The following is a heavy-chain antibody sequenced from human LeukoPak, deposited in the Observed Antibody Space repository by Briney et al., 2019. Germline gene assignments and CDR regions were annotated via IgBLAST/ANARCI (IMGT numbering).Heavy chain of an antibody. CDR1: TFTKAW. Sequence: KPGGSLRLSCVVSTFTKAWMNWVRQAPGKGLEWVGRVKNRGDGYTKDYAAPVKGRFTISRDDSKRTIYLQMNSLKTEDTAVYFCTTEYYGGFECWGQGTLVTVSS. CDR3: TTEYYGGFEC. V-gene: IGHV3-15*07. J-gene: IGHJ4*02. D-gene: IGHD3-16*01. CDR2: VKNRGDGYTK.